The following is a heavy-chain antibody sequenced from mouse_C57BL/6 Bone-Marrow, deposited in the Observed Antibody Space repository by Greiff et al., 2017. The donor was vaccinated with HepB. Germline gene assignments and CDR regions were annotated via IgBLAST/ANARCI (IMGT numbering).Heavy chain of an antibody. CDR1: GYTFTNYW. J-gene: IGHJ4*01. V-gene: IGHV1-63*01. CDR3: ARSGDYDRYYAMDY. Sequence: VQLQQSGAELVRPGTSVKMSCKASGYTFTNYWIGWAKQRPGHGLEWIGDIYPGGGYTNYNEKFKGKATLTADKSSSTAYMQFSSLTSEDSAIYYCARSGDYDRYYAMDYWGQGTSVTVSS. CDR2: IYPGGGYT. D-gene: IGHD2-4*01.